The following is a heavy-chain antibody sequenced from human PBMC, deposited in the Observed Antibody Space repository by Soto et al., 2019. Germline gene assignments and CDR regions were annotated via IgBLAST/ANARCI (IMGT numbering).Heavy chain of an antibody. V-gene: IGHV4-30-4*01. D-gene: IGHD2-15*01. Sequence: SETLSLTCTVSGGSISSGDYYWSWIRQPPGKGLEWIGEINHSGSTNYNPSLKSRVTISVDTSKNQFSLKLSSVTAADTAVYYCARMIVVVVAAAYPDYWGQGTLVTVSS. CDR1: GGSISSGDYY. CDR3: ARMIVVVVAAAYPDY. J-gene: IGHJ4*02. CDR2: INHSGST.